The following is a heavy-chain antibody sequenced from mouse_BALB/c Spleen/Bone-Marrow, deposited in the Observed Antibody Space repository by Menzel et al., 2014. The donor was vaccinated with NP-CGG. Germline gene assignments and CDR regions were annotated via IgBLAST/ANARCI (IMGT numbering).Heavy chain of an antibody. CDR3: ASRGDYSYAMDY. Sequence: QVQLQQSGAELVRPGSSVKISCKASGYTFSNYWMNWMKQRPGQGLEWIGQIYPGDGDTDYIGKFTGKATLTADKSSSTAYMQLSSLTSEDSAVYFCASRGDYSYAMDYWGRGTSVTVSS. CDR1: GYTFSNYW. CDR2: IYPGDGDT. V-gene: IGHV1-80*01. D-gene: IGHD1-1*01. J-gene: IGHJ4*01.